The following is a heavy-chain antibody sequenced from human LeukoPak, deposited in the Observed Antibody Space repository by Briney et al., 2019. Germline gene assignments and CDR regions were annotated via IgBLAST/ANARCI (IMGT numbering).Heavy chain of an antibody. CDR3: ARHPQNYYGSGSYYNVGDNWFDP. CDR1: GGSISSYY. Sequence: PSETLSLTCTVSGGSISSYYWSWIRQPPGKGLEWIGYIYYSGSTNYNPSLKSRVTISVDTSKNQFSLKLSSVTAADTAVYYCARHPQNYYGSGSYYNVGDNWFDPWGQGTLVTVSS. J-gene: IGHJ5*02. V-gene: IGHV4-59*01. CDR2: IYYSGST. D-gene: IGHD3-10*01.